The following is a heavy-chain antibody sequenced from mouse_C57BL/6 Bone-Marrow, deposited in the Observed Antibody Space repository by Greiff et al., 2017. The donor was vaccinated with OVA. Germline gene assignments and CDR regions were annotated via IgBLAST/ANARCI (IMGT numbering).Heavy chain of an antibody. CDR1: GYTFTSSW. CDR2: IYPSDGET. D-gene: IGHD1-1*01. CDR3: ARWTVDAY. V-gene: IGHV1-61*01. Sequence: QVQLQQPGAELVRPGSSVKLSCKASGYTFTSSWMDWVKQRPGQGLEWIGNIYPSDGETNYNGKFKDKATLTVDKSSSTAYMQLSSLTSYDSAVYYCARWTVDAYWGQGTLVTVSA. J-gene: IGHJ3*01.